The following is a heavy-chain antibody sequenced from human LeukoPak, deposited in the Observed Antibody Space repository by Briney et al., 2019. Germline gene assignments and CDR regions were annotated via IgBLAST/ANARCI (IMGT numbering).Heavy chain of an antibody. Sequence: GGSLRLSCAASGFPFSTYAMNWVRQAPGKGLEWVSAISGSGDRTYYADSVKGRFTISRDNSKNTLSLQMNSLTAEDTAVYYCAKPTPPLGSFDNWGQGTLVTVSS. D-gene: IGHD3-16*01. CDR1: GFPFSTYA. V-gene: IGHV3-23*01. J-gene: IGHJ4*02. CDR2: ISGSGDRT. CDR3: AKPTPPLGSFDN.